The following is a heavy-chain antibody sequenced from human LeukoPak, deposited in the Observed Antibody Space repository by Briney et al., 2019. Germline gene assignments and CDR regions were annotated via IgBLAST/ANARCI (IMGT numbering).Heavy chain of an antibody. Sequence: PGGSLRLSCAASGFTFSSYAMSWVRQAPGKGLEWVSAISGSGGSTYYADSVKGRFTISRDNSKNTLYLQMNSLRAEDTAVYYCAKVSKPPHPGYYYGMDVWGQGTTVTVSS. CDR3: AKVSKPPHPGYYYGMDV. J-gene: IGHJ6*02. V-gene: IGHV3-23*01. CDR2: ISGSGGST. CDR1: GFTFSSYA. D-gene: IGHD5/OR15-5a*01.